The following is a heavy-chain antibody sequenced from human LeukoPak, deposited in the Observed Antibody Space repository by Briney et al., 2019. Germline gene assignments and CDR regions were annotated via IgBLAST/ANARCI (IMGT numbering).Heavy chain of an antibody. CDR2: INPNSGGT. CDR3: AREARLGCSGGSCFNDAFDI. Sequence: GASVKVSCKASGYTFTGYYMHWVQQAPGQGLEWMGRINPNSGGTNYAQKFQGRVTMTRDTSISTAYMELSRLRSDDTAVYYCAREARLGCSGGSCFNDAFDIWGQGTMVTVSS. CDR1: GYTFTGYY. V-gene: IGHV1-2*06. J-gene: IGHJ3*02. D-gene: IGHD2-15*01.